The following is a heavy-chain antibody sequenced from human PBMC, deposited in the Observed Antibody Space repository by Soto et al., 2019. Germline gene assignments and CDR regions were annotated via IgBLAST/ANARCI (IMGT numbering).Heavy chain of an antibody. D-gene: IGHD2-8*01. CDR3: ARGSPNFWFDP. CDR1: GGSISSGDYY. CDR2: IYYSGST. V-gene: IGHV4-30-4*01. Sequence: PSETLSLTCTVSGGSISSGDYYWSWIRQPPGKGLEWIGYIYYSGSTYYNPSLKSRVTISVDTSKNQFSLKLSSVTAADTAVYYWARGSPNFWFDPWGQGTLVTVSS. J-gene: IGHJ5*02.